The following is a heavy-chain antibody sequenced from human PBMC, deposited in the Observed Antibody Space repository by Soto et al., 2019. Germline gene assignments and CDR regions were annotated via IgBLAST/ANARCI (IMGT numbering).Heavy chain of an antibody. D-gene: IGHD5-12*01. Sequence: KVSCKASGYTFTSYGISWVRQAPGQGLEWMGWISAYNGNTNYAQKLQGRVTMTTDTSTSTAYMELRSLRSDDTAVYYCARDAEIFLVIKWSPWFDPWGQGTLVTVSS. CDR2: ISAYNGNT. CDR1: GYTFTSYG. CDR3: ARDAEIFLVIKWSPWFDP. V-gene: IGHV1-18*01. J-gene: IGHJ5*02.